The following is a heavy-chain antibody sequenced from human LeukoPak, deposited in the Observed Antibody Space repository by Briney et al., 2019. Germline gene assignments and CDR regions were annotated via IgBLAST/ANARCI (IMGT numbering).Heavy chain of an antibody. CDR2: IKSKTDGGTT. D-gene: IGHD6-13*01. J-gene: IGHJ4*02. CDR1: GFTFSNAW. V-gene: IGHV3-15*01. Sequence: GGSLRLSCAASGFTFSNAWMSWVRQAPGKGLEWVGRIKSKTDGGTTDYAAPVKGRFTIPRDDSKNTLYLQMNSLKTEDTAVYYCTTDLYSSSWYGGYWGQGTLVTVSS. CDR3: TTDLYSSSWYGGY.